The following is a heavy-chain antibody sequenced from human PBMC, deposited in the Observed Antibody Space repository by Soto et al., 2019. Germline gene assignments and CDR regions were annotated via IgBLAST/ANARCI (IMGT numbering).Heavy chain of an antibody. V-gene: IGHV3-21*01. CDR3: AREYTAWHLAYGLDV. J-gene: IGHJ6*02. D-gene: IGHD2-2*02. CDR2: ISSRSDI. CDR1: VFTFSSYS. Sequence: GGSLRLSCVGSVFTFSSYSINWVRQAPGKGLEWVSSISSRSDIYYADSVKGRFTISRDNAKNSVSLQMNSLRAEDTAVYYCAREYTAWHLAYGLDVWGQGTTVTVSS.